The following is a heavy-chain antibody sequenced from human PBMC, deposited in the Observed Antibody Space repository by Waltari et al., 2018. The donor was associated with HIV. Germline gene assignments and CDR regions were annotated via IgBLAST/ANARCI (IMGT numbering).Heavy chain of an antibody. Sequence: QVQLVESGGGVVQPGGSLRLSCAAPGFLFTSYGMHWVRQDPGRGLEWVALIWNDGSNTYYADSLKGRFTISRDNSKNTLYLQMNSLRGEDTAVYYCARQVGAALFDYWGQGALVTVSS. CDR3: ARQVGAALFDY. CDR1: GFLFTSYG. V-gene: IGHV3-33*01. CDR2: IWNDGSNT. D-gene: IGHD1-26*01. J-gene: IGHJ4*02.